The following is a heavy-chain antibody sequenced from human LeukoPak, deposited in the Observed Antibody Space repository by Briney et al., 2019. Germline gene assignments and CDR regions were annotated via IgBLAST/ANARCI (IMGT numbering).Heavy chain of an antibody. V-gene: IGHV4-34*01. J-gene: IGHJ6*03. D-gene: IGHD6-19*01. CDR2: INHSGST. Sequence: PSETLSLTCAVYGGSFSGYYWSWIRQPPGKGLEWIGEINHSGSTNYNPSLKSRVTISVDTSKNQFSLKVSSVTAADTAVYYCARGMVAGHPDNSYYYYMDVWGKGTTVTVSS. CDR1: GGSFSGYY. CDR3: ARGMVAGHPDNSYYYYMDV.